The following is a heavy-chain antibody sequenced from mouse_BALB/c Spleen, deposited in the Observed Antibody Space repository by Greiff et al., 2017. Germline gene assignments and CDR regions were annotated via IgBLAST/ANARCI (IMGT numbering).Heavy chain of an antibody. CDR3: ARSADSYAMDY. J-gene: IGHJ4*01. CDR1: GYTFTSYW. CDR2: INPSTGYT. V-gene: IGHV1-7*01. Sequence: QVQLQQSGAELAKPGASVKMSCKASGYTFTSYWMHWVKQRPGQGLEWIGYINPSTGYTEYNQKFKDKATLTADKSSSTAYMQLSSLTSEDSAVYYCARSADSYAMDYWGQGTTLTVSS.